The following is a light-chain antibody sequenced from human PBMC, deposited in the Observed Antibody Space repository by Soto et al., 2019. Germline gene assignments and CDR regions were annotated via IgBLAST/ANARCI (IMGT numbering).Light chain of an antibody. J-gene: IGLJ1*01. CDR1: SSNIGAGYD. Sequence: SALAQPPSVSGAPGQKVTISCTGSSSNIGAGYDLHWYQQLPGTAPKLLLYGNSNRPSGVPDRFSGSKSGTSASLAITGLQAEDEADYYCQSYDSSLSAYVFGTGTKVTV. CDR2: GNS. CDR3: QSYDSSLSAYV. V-gene: IGLV1-40*01.